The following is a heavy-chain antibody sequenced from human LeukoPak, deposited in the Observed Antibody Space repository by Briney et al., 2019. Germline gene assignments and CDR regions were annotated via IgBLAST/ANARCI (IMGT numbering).Heavy chain of an antibody. CDR3: ARDPGDIEDC. V-gene: IGHV3-11*01. CDR2: ITSAGSTI. Sequence: GGSLRLSCAASGFTVSDYYMSWIRQAPGKGLEWISYITSAGSTIYYTDSVKGRFTISRDNAKNSLYLQMNSLRAEDTAVYYCARDPGDIEDCWGQGSLVTVSS. J-gene: IGHJ4*02. CDR1: GFTVSDYY. D-gene: IGHD5-12*01.